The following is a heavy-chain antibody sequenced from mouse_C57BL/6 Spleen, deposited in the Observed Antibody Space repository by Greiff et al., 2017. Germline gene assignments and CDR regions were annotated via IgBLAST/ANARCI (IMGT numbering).Heavy chain of an antibody. CDR2: INPNNGGT. CDR3: ARSGLWVRRWYFDV. J-gene: IGHJ1*03. Sequence: VQLQQSGPELVKPGASVKISCKASGYTFTDYYMNWVKQSHGKSLEWIGDINPNNGGTSYNQKFKGKATLTVDKSSSTAYMELRSLTSEDSAVYYCARSGLWVRRWYFDVWGTGTTVTVSS. CDR1: GYTFTDYY. D-gene: IGHD2-14*01. V-gene: IGHV1-26*01.